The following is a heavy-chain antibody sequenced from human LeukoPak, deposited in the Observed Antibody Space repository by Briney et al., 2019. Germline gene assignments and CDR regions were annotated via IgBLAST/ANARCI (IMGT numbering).Heavy chain of an antibody. CDR3: ARGTVTNYYYYYCMDV. D-gene: IGHD4-17*01. J-gene: IGHJ6*03. Sequence: SETLSLTCTVSDGSISGYYWSWIRQPPGKGLEWIGYIYYTGTTDYNPSLKSRVTMSVDTSRNQFSLKLNSVTAADTAVYYRARGTVTNYYYYYCMDVWGKGTTVTVSS. CDR1: DGSISGYY. CDR2: IYYTGTT. V-gene: IGHV4-59*01.